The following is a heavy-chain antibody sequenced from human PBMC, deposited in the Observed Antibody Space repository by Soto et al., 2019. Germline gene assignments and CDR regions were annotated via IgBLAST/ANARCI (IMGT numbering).Heavy chain of an antibody. J-gene: IGHJ6*03. Sequence: QVQLVESGGGLVKPGGPLTLSCAASGLSLSAYYMTWIRQSPGKGLEWVSHISFTGSTKYYADSVKGRFTISRDNGKNSVSAEMNSQGAEDTAVYFCARVVYGAAPSGYMDVLGEVTKVIVSS. CDR2: ISFTGSTK. V-gene: IGHV3-11*01. CDR1: GLSLSAYY. D-gene: IGHD3-10*01. CDR3: ARVVYGAAPSGYMDV.